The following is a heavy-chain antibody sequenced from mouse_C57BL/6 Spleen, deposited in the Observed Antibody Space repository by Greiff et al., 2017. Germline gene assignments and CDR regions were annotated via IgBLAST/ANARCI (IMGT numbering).Heavy chain of an antibody. CDR3: ARKEDGNLDY. CDR1: GFTFSSYT. V-gene: IGHV5-9*01. Sequence: DVQLVESGGGLVKPGGSLKLSCAASGFTFSSYTMSWVRQTPEKRLEWVATISGGGGNTYYPDSVKGRFTISRDNAKNTLYLQMSSLRSEDTALYYCARKEDGNLDYWGQGTTLTVSS. D-gene: IGHD2-1*01. CDR2: ISGGGGNT. J-gene: IGHJ2*01.